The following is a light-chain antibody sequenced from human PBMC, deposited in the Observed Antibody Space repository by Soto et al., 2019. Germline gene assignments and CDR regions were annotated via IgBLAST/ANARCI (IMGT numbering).Light chain of an antibody. CDR2: EDN. V-gene: IGLV6-57*04. Sequence: NFMLTQPHSVSESPGKTVTISCTRSSGNIAGNYVQWYQQRPGSAPPIVIYEDNQRPSGVPDRFFASIYPPSNRASLTISRLKTEDEADYYCQSYDSNNPWVFGGGTKLTVL. CDR3: QSYDSNNPWV. J-gene: IGLJ3*02. CDR1: SGNIAGNY.